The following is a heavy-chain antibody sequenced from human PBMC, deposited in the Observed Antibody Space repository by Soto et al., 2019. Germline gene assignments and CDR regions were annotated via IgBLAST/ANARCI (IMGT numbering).Heavy chain of an antibody. D-gene: IGHD2-21*01. Sequence: PGGSLRLSCVASGFMFTRSTMNWVRQAPGKGLEWVSSITSGSDYIFYADSVKGRFTISRDNAKNSLYLQMNSLRAEDTAVYYCARVGTCSSSAMDIWGQGTMVTVSS. J-gene: IGHJ3*02. CDR1: GFMFTRST. CDR3: ARVGTCSSSAMDI. V-gene: IGHV3-21*01. CDR2: ITSGSDYI.